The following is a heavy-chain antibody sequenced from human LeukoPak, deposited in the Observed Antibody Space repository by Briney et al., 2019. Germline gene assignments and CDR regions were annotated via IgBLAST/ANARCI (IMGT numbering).Heavy chain of an antibody. CDR2: IYYSGST. J-gene: IGHJ6*03. CDR3: MTTVSTGDYYYMDV. D-gene: IGHD4-17*01. CDR1: GGSISSSSYY. Sequence: SETLSLTCTVSGGSISSSSYYWGWIRQPPGKGLEWIGSIYYSGSTYYNPSLKSRVTISVDTSKNQFSLKLSSVTAADTAVYYAMTTVSTGDYYYMDVWGKGTTVTISS. V-gene: IGHV4-39*01.